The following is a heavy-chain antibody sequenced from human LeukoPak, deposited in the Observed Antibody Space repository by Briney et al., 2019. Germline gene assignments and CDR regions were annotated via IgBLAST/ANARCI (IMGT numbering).Heavy chain of an antibody. D-gene: IGHD2-2*02. CDR3: ARVKEYKMLYGGFDP. CDR2: INSGSSYR. CDR1: GFTLSGYS. Sequence: GGSLRLSCAASGFTLSGYSMSWVRQAPGKGLEWVSSINSGSSYRYYADSVKGRFTISRDNAKNSLYLQMNSLRAEDTAVYYRARVKEYKMLYGGFDPWGQGTLVTVSS. J-gene: IGHJ5*02. V-gene: IGHV3-21*01.